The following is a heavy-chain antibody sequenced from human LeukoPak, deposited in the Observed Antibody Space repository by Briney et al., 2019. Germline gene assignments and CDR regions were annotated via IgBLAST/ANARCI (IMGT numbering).Heavy chain of an antibody. CDR2: IYYSGST. Sequence: SETLSLTCTVSGGSISSSSNYWGWIRQPPGKGLEWIGSIYYSGSTYYNPSLKSRVTISVDTSKNQFSPKLSSVTAADTAVYYCARHSWAFGGVIVVYFDYWGQGTLVTVSS. CDR1: GGSISSSSNY. J-gene: IGHJ4*02. CDR3: ARHSWAFGGVIVVYFDY. D-gene: IGHD3-16*02. V-gene: IGHV4-39*01.